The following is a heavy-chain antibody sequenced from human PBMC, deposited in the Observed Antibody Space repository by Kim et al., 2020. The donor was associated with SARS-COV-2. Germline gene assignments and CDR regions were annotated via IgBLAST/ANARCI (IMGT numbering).Heavy chain of an antibody. CDR2: GNT. V-gene: IGHV1-18*01. CDR3: AREGSGFDP. Sequence: GNTNYAQKLQGRVTMTTDTATSTAYMELRSLRSDDTAVYYCAREGSGFDPWGQGTLVTVSS. J-gene: IGHJ5*02. D-gene: IGHD2-15*01.